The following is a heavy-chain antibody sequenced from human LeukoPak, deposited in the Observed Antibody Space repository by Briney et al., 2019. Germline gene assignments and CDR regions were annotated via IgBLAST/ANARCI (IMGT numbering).Heavy chain of an antibody. CDR3: ARSRRLRSLDY. CDR2: IYYSGST. J-gene: IGHJ4*02. CDR1: GGSISSGGYY. Sequence: SETLSLTCTVSGGSISSGGYYWSWIRQHPGKGLEWIGYIYYSGSTYYNPSLKSRVTISVDTSKNQFSLKLSSVTAADTAVYYCARSRRLRSLDYWGQGTLVTVSS. V-gene: IGHV4-31*03. D-gene: IGHD4-17*01.